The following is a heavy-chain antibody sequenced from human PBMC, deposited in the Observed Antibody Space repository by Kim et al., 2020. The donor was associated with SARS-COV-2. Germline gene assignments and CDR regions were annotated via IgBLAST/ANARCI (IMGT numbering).Heavy chain of an antibody. J-gene: IGHJ4*02. V-gene: IGHV3-7*03. CDR1: GFTFISYW. Sequence: GGSLRLSCAASGFTFISYWMSWVRQVPGKGLEWVATIKQDGSEKYYVASVKGRFTISRDNARNSLYMQMNSLRVEDTAVYYCARRWVGANFDYWGQGTLVTVSS. CDR2: IKQDGSEK. D-gene: IGHD1-26*01. CDR3: ARRWVGANFDY.